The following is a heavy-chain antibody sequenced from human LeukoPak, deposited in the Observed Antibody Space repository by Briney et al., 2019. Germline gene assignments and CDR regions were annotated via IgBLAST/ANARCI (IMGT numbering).Heavy chain of an antibody. Sequence: SVKVSCKASGGTFSSYVITWVRQAPGQGLEWMGRIIPIFGTTNYAQKYHGRLTVTTDESTTTAYMELSSLRSEDTAVYYCARTADTARVDRRYNYFDYWGQGTLVTVSS. V-gene: IGHV1-69*05. CDR2: IIPIFGTT. D-gene: IGHD5-18*01. CDR1: GGTFSSYV. J-gene: IGHJ4*02. CDR3: ARTADTARVDRRYNYFDY.